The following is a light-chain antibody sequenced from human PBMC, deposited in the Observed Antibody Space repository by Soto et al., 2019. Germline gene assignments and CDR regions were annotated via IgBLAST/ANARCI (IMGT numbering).Light chain of an antibody. Sequence: EIVLTQSPATLSLSPGERATLSCRASQSVSSYLAWYQQKPGQAPRLLIYDASNRATGIPARFSGSGSGTYFTLTISSLEPEDFAVYYCQQRSNWHPYTFGQGTQLEIK. J-gene: IGKJ2*01. CDR2: DAS. CDR3: QQRSNWHPYT. CDR1: QSVSSY. V-gene: IGKV3-11*01.